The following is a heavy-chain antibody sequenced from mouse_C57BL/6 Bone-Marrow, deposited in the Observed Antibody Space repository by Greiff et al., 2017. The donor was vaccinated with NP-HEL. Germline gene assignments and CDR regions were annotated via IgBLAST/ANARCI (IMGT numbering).Heavy chain of an antibody. CDR3: AREPPYYAMDY. J-gene: IGHJ4*01. V-gene: IGHV5-4*01. CDR1: GFTFSSYA. Sequence: EVQLVESGGGLVKPGVSLKLSCAASGFTFSSYAMSWVRQTLEKRLEWVATISDGGSYTYYPDNVKGRFTISRDNAKNNLYLQMSHLKSEDTAMYYCAREPPYYAMDYWGQGTSVTVSS. CDR2: ISDGGSYT.